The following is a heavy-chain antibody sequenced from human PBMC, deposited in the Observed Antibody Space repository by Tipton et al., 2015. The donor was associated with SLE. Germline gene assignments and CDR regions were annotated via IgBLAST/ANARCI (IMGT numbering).Heavy chain of an antibody. CDR1: GGSISSSSYY. V-gene: IGHV4-61*01. J-gene: IGHJ6*03. CDR3: ARELVRGTNYYYYYMDV. D-gene: IGHD3-10*01. Sequence: TLSLTCTVSGGSISSSSYYWGWIRQPPGKGLEWIGYIYYSGSTNYNPSLKSRVTISVDTSKNQFSLKLSSVTAADTAVYYCARELVRGTNYYYYYMDVWGKGTTVTVSS. CDR2: IYYSGST.